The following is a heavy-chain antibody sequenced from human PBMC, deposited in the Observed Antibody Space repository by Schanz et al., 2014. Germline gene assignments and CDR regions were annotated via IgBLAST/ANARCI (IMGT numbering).Heavy chain of an antibody. V-gene: IGHV3-30*19. Sequence: QVQLVESGGGVVQFGRSLRLSCVASGFTFSSYGMHWVRQAPGKGLEWVAVISYDGRNKYYADSVKGRFTISRDNAKNSLYLQMNSLRAEDTAVYYCARDAADFYDILTEEDYWGQGTLVTVSS. CDR1: GFTFSSYG. J-gene: IGHJ4*02. D-gene: IGHD3-9*01. CDR2: ISYDGRNK. CDR3: ARDAADFYDILTEEDY.